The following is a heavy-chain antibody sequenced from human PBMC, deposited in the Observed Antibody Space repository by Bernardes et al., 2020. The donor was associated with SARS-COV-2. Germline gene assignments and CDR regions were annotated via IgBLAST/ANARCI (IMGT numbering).Heavy chain of an antibody. Sequence: GWSLRLSCAGSGFTFTSHAMTWVRQAPGKGLEWVSAIRANGDSTYYADSVKGRFTISRDISKNTLYLQMNSLRAEDTALYYCAKDKGGGSTEPSDYWGQGTLVTVSS. CDR2: IRANGDST. V-gene: IGHV3-23*01. CDR3: AKDKGGGSTEPSDY. J-gene: IGHJ4*02. D-gene: IGHD2-15*01. CDR1: GFTFTSHA.